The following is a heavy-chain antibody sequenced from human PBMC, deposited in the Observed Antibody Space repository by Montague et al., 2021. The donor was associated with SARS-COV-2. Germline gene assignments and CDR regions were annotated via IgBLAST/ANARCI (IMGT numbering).Heavy chain of an antibody. Sequence: CAISGDSVSRNSATWNWVRQSPSRGLEWLGRTYYRSKWYNDYAVXLRGRVTINPDTSKNQFSLQLNSVTPEDTAIYYCTGGREGNYNVMDVWGQGTTVTVSS. CDR1: GDSVSRNSAT. CDR3: TGGREGNYNVMDV. J-gene: IGHJ6*02. D-gene: IGHD1-1*01. V-gene: IGHV6-1*01. CDR2: TYYRSKWYN.